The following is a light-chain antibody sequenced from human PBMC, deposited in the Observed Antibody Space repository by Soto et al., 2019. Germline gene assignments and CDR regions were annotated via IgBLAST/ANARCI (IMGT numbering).Light chain of an antibody. Sequence: EIGLTQSPGPLSLSPGERATLSCRASQSVSSSDLAWYQQKPGQAPRLLIYGASSRATGIPDRVSGSGSGTDFTLTISSLETVDFAVSYGPDYGSLPYTFGQGTKVDIK. V-gene: IGKV3-20*01. CDR2: GAS. CDR3: PDYGSLPYT. CDR1: QSVSSSD. J-gene: IGKJ2*01.